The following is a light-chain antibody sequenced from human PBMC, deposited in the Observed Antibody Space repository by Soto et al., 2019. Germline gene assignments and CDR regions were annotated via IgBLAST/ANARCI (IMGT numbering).Light chain of an antibody. CDR1: FSDVGSYNL. V-gene: IGLV2-23*01. J-gene: IGLJ2*01. CDR2: EDT. Sequence: QSALTQPASVSGSPGQSITISCTGTFSDVGSYNLVSWYHQHPGQAPKLMIYEDTTRPSGVSNRFSGSKSGYTASLTISGLQAEDEADYYCCSYAGSSTVVFGGGTKLTVL. CDR3: CSYAGSSTVV.